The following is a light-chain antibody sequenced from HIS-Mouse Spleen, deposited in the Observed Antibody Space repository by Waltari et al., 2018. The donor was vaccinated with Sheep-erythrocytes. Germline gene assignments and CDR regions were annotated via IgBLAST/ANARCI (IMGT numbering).Light chain of an antibody. J-gene: IGLJ3*02. Sequence: QSVLTQPPSASGTPGQRVTISCSGSSSNIGSNYVYWYQQLPGTAPKLLIYRNKHRPSGVPARFPGSKSGTSASLAISGLRSEDEADYYCAAWDDSLSGPVFGGGTKLTVL. CDR2: RNK. CDR3: AAWDDSLSGPV. V-gene: IGLV1-47*01. CDR1: SSNIGSNY.